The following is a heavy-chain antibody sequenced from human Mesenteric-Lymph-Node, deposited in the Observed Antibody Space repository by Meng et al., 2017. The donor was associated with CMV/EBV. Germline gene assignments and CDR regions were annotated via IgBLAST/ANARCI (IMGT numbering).Heavy chain of an antibody. CDR1: GFTFSSYE. D-gene: IGHD6-6*01. J-gene: IGHJ6*02. Sequence: GESLKISCAASGFTFSSYEMNWVRQAPGRGLEWVSYIGSSGSTIYYADSVKGRFTISRDNAKNSLYLQMNSLRAEDTAVYYCARVVGLAARPPSVSEYYYYYYGMDVWGQGTTVTVSS. V-gene: IGHV3-48*03. CDR2: IGSSGSTI. CDR3: ARVVGLAARPPSVSEYYYYYYGMDV.